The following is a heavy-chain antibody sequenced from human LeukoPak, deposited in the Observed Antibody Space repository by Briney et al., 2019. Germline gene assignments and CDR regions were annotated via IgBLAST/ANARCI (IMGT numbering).Heavy chain of an antibody. D-gene: IGHD6-19*01. Sequence: ASVRASCKVAVYTLTELSMHWVRRAPGKGLEGRGGFDPEEGETIYAQKFQGRVTMTEDTCTDTAYMKLSSLSSEDTAVYYCATGYSSGWLRMDVWGQGPTVTVPS. V-gene: IGHV1-24*01. CDR3: ATGYSSGWLRMDV. J-gene: IGHJ6*02. CDR1: VYTLTELS. CDR2: FDPEEGET.